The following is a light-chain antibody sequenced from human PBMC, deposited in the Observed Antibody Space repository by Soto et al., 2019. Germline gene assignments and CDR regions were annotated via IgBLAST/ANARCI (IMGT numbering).Light chain of an antibody. V-gene: IGKV1-27*01. J-gene: IGKJ1*01. CDR2: GAS. Sequence: DIQMTQSPSSLSASVGDRVTITCRASEDTSTYLAWYQQKPGKLPTLLIYGASTLQSGVPSRFSGSGSGTDFTLTIDTLQPEDVATYYCQKYNRAPRTFGQGTKVEI. CDR1: EDTSTY. CDR3: QKYNRAPRT.